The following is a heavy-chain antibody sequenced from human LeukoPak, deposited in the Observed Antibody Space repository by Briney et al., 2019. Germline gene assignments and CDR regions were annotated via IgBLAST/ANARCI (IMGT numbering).Heavy chain of an antibody. Sequence: SETLSLTCTVSGGSISTYYWSLIRQPAGKGLEWIGRIYASGNTNYNPSLKSRLTMSLETSKNQFSLRLTSVIGADTAVYYCAREYSSSSGKNDFDVWGQGTMVTVSS. D-gene: IGHD6-6*01. J-gene: IGHJ3*01. CDR1: GGSISTYY. CDR3: AREYSSSSGKNDFDV. CDR2: IYASGNT. V-gene: IGHV4-4*07.